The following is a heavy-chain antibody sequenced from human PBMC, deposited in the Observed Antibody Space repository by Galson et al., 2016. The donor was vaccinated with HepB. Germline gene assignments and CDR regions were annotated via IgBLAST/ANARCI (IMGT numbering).Heavy chain of an antibody. CDR3: ARAGSMVRGVLLYYYGMDV. CDR1: GFTFSNYG. CDR2: IYYDGSDK. V-gene: IGHV3-33*01. J-gene: IGHJ6*02. D-gene: IGHD3-10*01. Sequence: SLRLSCAASGFTFSNYGMHWVRQAPGKGLEWVALIYYDGSDKYYADSVKGRFTISRDNSKNTLYLQMNSLRAEDTAVYYCARAGSMVRGVLLYYYGMDVWGQGTTVTVSS.